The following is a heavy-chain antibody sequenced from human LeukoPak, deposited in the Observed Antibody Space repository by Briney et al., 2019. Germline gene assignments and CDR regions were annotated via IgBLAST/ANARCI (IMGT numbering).Heavy chain of an antibody. Sequence: PSETLSLTCTVSGGSISSYHWSWLRQPPGKGLEWIGYIYYSGSTNYNPSLKSRVTISVDTSKNQFSLKLSSVTAADTAVYYCARVGYGSGSPRRAFDIWGQGTMVTVSS. D-gene: IGHD6-19*01. J-gene: IGHJ3*02. CDR2: IYYSGST. V-gene: IGHV4-59*01. CDR3: ARVGYGSGSPRRAFDI. CDR1: GGSISSYH.